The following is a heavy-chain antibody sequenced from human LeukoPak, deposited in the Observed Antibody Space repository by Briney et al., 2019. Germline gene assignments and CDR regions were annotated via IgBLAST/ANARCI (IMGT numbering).Heavy chain of an antibody. CDR3: ARELDGVSPTNAFDI. D-gene: IGHD4-17*01. V-gene: IGHV4-34*01. Sequence: PSETLSLTCAVYGGSFSGYYWSWLRQPPGKGLEWIGEINHSGSTNYNPSLKSRVTMSVDTSKNQFSLKLSSVTAADTAVYYCARELDGVSPTNAFDIWGQGTMVTVSS. J-gene: IGHJ3*02. CDR2: INHSGST. CDR1: GGSFSGYY.